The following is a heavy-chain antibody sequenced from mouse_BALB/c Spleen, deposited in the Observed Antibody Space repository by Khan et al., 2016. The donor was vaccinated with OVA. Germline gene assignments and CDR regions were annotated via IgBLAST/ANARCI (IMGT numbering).Heavy chain of an antibody. J-gene: IGHJ4*01. D-gene: IGHD2-1*01. CDR3: TKWGNSYYAMDY. Sequence: QVQLKESGSGLVAPSQSLSITCTVSGFSLTSHGVNWVRQPPGKGLEWLGVIWGDGSTNYHSALKSRLSISKDNSKSQVFLKLNSLQTDDTATYYATKWGNSYYAMDYWGQGTSVTVSS. CDR1: GFSLTSHG. V-gene: IGHV2-3*01. CDR2: IWGDGST.